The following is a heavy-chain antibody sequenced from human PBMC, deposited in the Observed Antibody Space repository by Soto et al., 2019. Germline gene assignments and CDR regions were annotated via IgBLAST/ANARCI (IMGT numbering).Heavy chain of an antibody. V-gene: IGHV4-30-4*01. J-gene: IGHJ4*02. CDR3: ARVGGFGATTLAY. CDR1: GGSISSGDYY. D-gene: IGHD3-10*01. Sequence: SETLSLTCTVSGGSISSGDYYWSWIRQPPGKGLEWIGYIYYSGSTYYNPSLKSRVTISVDTSKNQFSLKLSSVTAADTAVYYCARVGGFGATTLAYWAQGTLVTVSS. CDR2: IYYSGST.